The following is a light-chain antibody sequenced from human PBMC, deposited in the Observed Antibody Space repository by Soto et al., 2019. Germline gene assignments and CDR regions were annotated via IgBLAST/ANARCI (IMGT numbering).Light chain of an antibody. CDR2: GAS. CDR3: QQYGSSVT. J-gene: IGKJ1*01. CDR1: QSVSSSN. Sequence: EIVLTQSPGTLSLSPGERATLSCRASQSVSSSNLAWYQQKPGQAPRLLIYGASSRATGIPDRFSGSGSGTEFTLTISRLEPEDFAVYYCQQYGSSVTFGQGTKVEIK. V-gene: IGKV3-20*01.